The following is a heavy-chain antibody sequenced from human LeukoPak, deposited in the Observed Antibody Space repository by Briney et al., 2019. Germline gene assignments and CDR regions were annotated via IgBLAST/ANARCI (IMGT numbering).Heavy chain of an antibody. J-gene: IGHJ3*02. CDR2: IYNNGRT. CDR3: ARQAGFDAFDI. V-gene: IGHV4-39*07. D-gene: IGHD6-19*01. Sequence: SETLSLTCSVSGDSVSNSRVYWGWIRQTPGEGLEWIGSIYNNGRTYYKSSLESRVTISVDTPKNQFSLKLTSVTAADTAVYYCARQAGFDAFDIWGQGTMVTVSS. CDR1: GDSVSNSRVY.